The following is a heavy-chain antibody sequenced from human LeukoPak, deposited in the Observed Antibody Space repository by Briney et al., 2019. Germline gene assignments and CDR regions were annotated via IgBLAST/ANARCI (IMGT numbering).Heavy chain of an antibody. CDR3: AKTHLWFGDLFTRYYFDY. V-gene: IGHV3-53*05. CDR2: IYSGGST. J-gene: IGHJ4*02. CDR1: GFTVSSNY. Sequence: GGSLRLSCAASGFTVSSNYMSWVRQAPGKGLEWVSVIYSGGSTYYADSVKGRFTISRDNSKNTLYLQMNSLRPEDTAIYYCAKTHLWFGDLFTRYYFDYWGQGTLVTVSS. D-gene: IGHD3-10*01.